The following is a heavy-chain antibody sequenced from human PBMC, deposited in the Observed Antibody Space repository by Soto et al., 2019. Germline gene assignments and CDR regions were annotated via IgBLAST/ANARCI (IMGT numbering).Heavy chain of an antibody. CDR1: GGSISTYY. CDR2: IYYTGST. V-gene: IGHV4-59*01. CDR3: ARDKDGLPNAFDI. D-gene: IGHD5-12*01. J-gene: IGHJ3*02. Sequence: TSETLSLTCTVSGGSISTYYWSWIRQPPGKGLEWIGYIYYTGSTNYNPSLKSRVTMSVDTSKNQFSLKLSSVTAADTAVYYCARDKDGLPNAFDIWGQGTMVTVSS.